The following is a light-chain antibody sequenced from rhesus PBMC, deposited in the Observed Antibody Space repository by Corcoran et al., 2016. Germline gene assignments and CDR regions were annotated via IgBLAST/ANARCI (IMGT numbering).Light chain of an antibody. CDR2: KAS. J-gene: IGKJ2*01. CDR1: ENVDNY. V-gene: IGKV1-74*01. CDR3: QHNYGAPYS. Sequence: DIQLTQSPSSLSASVVDRISITCRASENVDNYLNWYHQSPGKAPKLLIYKASTLQNGVPSRFSGSGSCTNYTFTISILVSVDVGTYFFQHNYGAPYSFGQGTRVEIK.